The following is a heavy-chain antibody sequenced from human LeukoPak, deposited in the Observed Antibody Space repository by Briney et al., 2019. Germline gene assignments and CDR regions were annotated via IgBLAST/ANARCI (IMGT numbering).Heavy chain of an antibody. D-gene: IGHD2-21*02. V-gene: IGHV3-23*01. Sequence: GGSLRLSCAASGFTFSSYAMSWVRQAPGKGLEWVSAVGDSGSSTYYADSVKGRFTISRDNAKNTLYLQMNSLRAEDTAAYYCAKDRGNSARDYFNYWGQGTLVTVSS. J-gene: IGHJ4*02. CDR2: VGDSGSST. CDR1: GFTFSSYA. CDR3: AKDRGNSARDYFNY.